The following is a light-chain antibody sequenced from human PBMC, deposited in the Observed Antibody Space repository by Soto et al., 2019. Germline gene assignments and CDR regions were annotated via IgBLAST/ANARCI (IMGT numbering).Light chain of an antibody. J-gene: IGKJ1*01. CDR2: GAS. CDR3: QQYGSSPPWT. CDR1: QSVSSSY. V-gene: IGKV3-20*01. Sequence: EIVLTQPPGTLSLSPGERATLSCRASQSVSSSYLAWYQQKPGQAPRLLIYGASSRATGIPDRFSGSGSGTDFTLTISRLEPEDFAVYYCQQYGSSPPWTFGQGTKVAIK.